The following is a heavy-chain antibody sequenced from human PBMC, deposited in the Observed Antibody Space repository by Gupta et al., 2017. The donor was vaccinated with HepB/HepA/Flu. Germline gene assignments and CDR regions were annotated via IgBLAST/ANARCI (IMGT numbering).Heavy chain of an antibody. CDR3: ARAYCSSTSCYIYYYYYMDV. Sequence: EVQLVESGGGLVKPGGSLRLSCAASGFTFSSYSMNWVRQATGQGLEWVSSISSSSSYIYYADSVKGRFTISRDNAKNSLYLQMNSLRAEDTAVYYCARAYCSSTSCYIYYYYYMDVWGKGTTVTVSS. V-gene: IGHV3-21*01. CDR2: ISSSSSYI. CDR1: GFTFSSYS. J-gene: IGHJ6*03. D-gene: IGHD2-2*02.